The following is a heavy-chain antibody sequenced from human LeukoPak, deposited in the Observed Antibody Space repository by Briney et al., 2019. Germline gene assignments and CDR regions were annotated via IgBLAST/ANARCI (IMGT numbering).Heavy chain of an antibody. V-gene: IGHV4-59*01. Sequence: SEALSLTCTVSGGSISSYYWSWIRQPPGKGLEWIGYIYYSGSTNSNPSLKSRVIISVDTSKNQFSLKLSSVTAADTAVYYCARHEDTALVVSPFDYWGQGTLVTVSS. CDR2: IYYSGST. CDR1: GGSISSYY. J-gene: IGHJ4*02. CDR3: ARHEDTALVVSPFDY. D-gene: IGHD5-18*01.